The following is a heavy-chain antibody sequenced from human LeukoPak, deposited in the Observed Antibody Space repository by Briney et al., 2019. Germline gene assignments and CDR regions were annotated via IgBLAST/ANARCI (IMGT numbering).Heavy chain of an antibody. V-gene: IGHV3-23*01. CDR3: AKDRSSGS. Sequence: GGSLRLSCAASGFTFSSFTMNWVRQAPGEGLEWVSLISATGVTTYYTDSVKGRFTISRDNSKNTLFLQMNSLRAEDTAVYYCAKDRSSGSWGQGTLVTVSS. CDR2: ISATGVTT. CDR1: GFTFSSFT. D-gene: IGHD3-22*01. J-gene: IGHJ5*02.